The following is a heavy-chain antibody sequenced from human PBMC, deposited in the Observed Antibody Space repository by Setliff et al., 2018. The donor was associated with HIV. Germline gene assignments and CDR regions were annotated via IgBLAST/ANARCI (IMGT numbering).Heavy chain of an antibody. D-gene: IGHD3-22*01. CDR3: ARGFNYYDSSGDVGY. Sequence: PSETLSLTCAVYGGSFSGYYWSWIRQPPGKGLEWIGEINHSGSTNYNPSLKSRVTISVDTSKNQFSLKLSSVTAADMAVYYCARGFNYYDSSGDVGYWGQGTLVTVSS. CDR2: INHSGST. CDR1: GGSFSGYY. V-gene: IGHV4-34*01. J-gene: IGHJ4*02.